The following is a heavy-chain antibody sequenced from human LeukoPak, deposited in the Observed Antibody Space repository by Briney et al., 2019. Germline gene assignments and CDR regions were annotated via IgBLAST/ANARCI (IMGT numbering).Heavy chain of an antibody. V-gene: IGHV1-3*01. CDR3: ARYYGSGGLDY. CDR2: INAGNGNT. J-gene: IGHJ4*02. Sequence: GASVKVSCKASGYTFTSYAMHWVRQAPGQRLEWMGWINAGNGNTKYSQKFQGRVTFTRDTSASTAYMELSSLISEDTAVYYCARYYGSGGLDYWGQGTLVTVSS. CDR1: GYTFTSYA. D-gene: IGHD3-10*01.